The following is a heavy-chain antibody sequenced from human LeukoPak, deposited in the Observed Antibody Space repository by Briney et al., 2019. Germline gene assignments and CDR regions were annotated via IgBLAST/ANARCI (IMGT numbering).Heavy chain of an antibody. CDR1: VFTLINYA. J-gene: IGHJ3*02. V-gene: IGHV3-64*01. D-gene: IGHD2-15*01. CDR2: IRSNGGRT. CDR3: ARVGGYCSGGRCYGAFDM. Sequence: ALTLSLPACVFTLINYAMHEVRPAASKEVEYVSSIRSNGGRTHYANSVNGRFTLSRENSKNTLYLQTDSLRAEDMAVYCCARVGGYCSGGRCYGAFDMWGEGTMVTVSS.